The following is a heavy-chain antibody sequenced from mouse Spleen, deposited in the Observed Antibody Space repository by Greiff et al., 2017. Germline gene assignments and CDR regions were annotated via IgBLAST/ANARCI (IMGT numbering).Heavy chain of an antibody. Sequence: EVHLVESGPELVKPGASVKMSCKASGYTFTDYNMHWVKQSHGKSLEWIGYINPNNGGTSYNQKFKGKATLTVNKSSSTAYMELRSLTSEDSAVYYCARVRAAWFAYWGQGTLVTVSA. D-gene: IGHD3-2*02. CDR1: GYTFTDYN. J-gene: IGHJ3*01. CDR2: INPNNGGT. V-gene: IGHV1-22*01. CDR3: ARVRAAWFAY.